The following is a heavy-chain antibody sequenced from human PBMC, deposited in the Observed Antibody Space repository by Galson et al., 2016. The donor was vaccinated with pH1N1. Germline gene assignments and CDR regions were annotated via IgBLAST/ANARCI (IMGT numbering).Heavy chain of an antibody. Sequence: SVKVSCKASGYTFTAYYIHWVRQAPGQGLEWMGWINPDSGGTHFAQKFQGRVTMTRDTSIGTAYMEVSRLTSDDTAIYYCARDVAPPGHYAMDVWGQGTTVTVSS. V-gene: IGHV1-2*02. CDR3: ARDVAPPGHYAMDV. J-gene: IGHJ6*02. CDR2: INPDSGGT. CDR1: GYTFTAYY.